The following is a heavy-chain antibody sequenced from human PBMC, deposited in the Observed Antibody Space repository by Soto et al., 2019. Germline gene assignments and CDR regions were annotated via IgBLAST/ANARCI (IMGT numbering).Heavy chain of an antibody. Sequence: QVQLVQSGAEMKKPGASVKVSCKASGYTFPSYGISWVRQAPGQGLEWMGWISAYNGNTHFAQKFQGRVTMTTDTSTTTAYMELRSLRSDDTAVYYCAMTPAGGSYLLWGEGTLVTVSS. D-gene: IGHD1-26*01. CDR2: ISAYNGNT. CDR1: GYTFPSYG. CDR3: AMTPAGGSYLL. V-gene: IGHV1-18*01. J-gene: IGHJ4*02.